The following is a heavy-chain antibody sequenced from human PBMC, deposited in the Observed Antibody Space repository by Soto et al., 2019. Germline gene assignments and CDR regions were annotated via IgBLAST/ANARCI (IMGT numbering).Heavy chain of an antibody. D-gene: IGHD4-17*01. CDR1: GFTFSSYA. CDR3: AKDLRYGGNSGYFDH. V-gene: IGHV3-23*01. J-gene: IGHJ4*02. Sequence: GGSLRLSCAASGFTFSSYAMSWVRQAPGKGLEWVSAISGSGGSTYYADSVKGRFTISRDNSKNTLYLQMNSLRAEDTAVYYCAKDLRYGGNSGYFDHWGQGTLVTVSS. CDR2: ISGSGGST.